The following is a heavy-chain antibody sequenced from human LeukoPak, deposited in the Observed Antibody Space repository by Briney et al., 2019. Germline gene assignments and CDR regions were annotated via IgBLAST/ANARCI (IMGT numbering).Heavy chain of an antibody. Sequence: GSLRLSCAASGFTFSSYAMSWVRQAPGKGLEWVANIKQDGSEKYYVDSVKGRFTISRDNAKNSLYLQMNSLRAEDTAVYYCATRSGMWGQGTLVTVSS. J-gene: IGHJ4*02. V-gene: IGHV3-7*01. CDR3: ATRSGM. CDR2: IKQDGSEK. CDR1: GFTFSSYA.